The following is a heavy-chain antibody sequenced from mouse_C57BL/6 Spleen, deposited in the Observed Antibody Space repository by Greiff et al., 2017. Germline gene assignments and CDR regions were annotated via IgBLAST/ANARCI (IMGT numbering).Heavy chain of an antibody. Sequence: LQESGAELARPGASVKLSCKASGYTFTSYGISWVKQRTGQGLEWIGEIYPRSGNTYYNEKFKGKATLTADKSSSTAYMELRSLTSEDSAVYFGARDNYGSSYGWYFDVWGTGTTVTVSS. CDR3: ARDNYGSSYGWYFDV. J-gene: IGHJ1*03. CDR2: IYPRSGNT. CDR1: GYTFTSYG. V-gene: IGHV1-81*01. D-gene: IGHD1-1*01.